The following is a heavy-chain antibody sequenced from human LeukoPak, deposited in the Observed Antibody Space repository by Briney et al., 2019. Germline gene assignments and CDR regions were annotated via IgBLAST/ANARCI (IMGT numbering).Heavy chain of an antibody. D-gene: IGHD3-22*01. Sequence: SETLSLTCTVSSHSMSTVDYSWSWIRHPPGTGLEWIGYINNRGTSHNPSLKSRVAISVDTSKNQFSLKLTSVTAADTAVYYCAAGGHYYDSSGYYYFQDWGQGSLVTVSS. CDR1: SHSMSTVDYS. CDR3: AAGGHYYDSSGYYYFQD. CDR2: INNRGT. V-gene: IGHV4-30-4*01. J-gene: IGHJ4*02.